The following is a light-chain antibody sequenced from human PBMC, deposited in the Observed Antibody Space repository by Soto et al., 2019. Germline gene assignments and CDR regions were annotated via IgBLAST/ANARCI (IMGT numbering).Light chain of an antibody. J-gene: IGKJ3*01. CDR3: QQYNNWPPFT. Sequence: EIVMTQSPATLSVSPGESATLSCRASQSVSSNLAWYQQKPGQAPRLLIYGASTRATGIPARFSGSGSGTEFTLPISSLQSEDFSAYYCQQYNNWPPFTFGHGTKVDIK. V-gene: IGKV3-15*01. CDR2: GAS. CDR1: QSVSSN.